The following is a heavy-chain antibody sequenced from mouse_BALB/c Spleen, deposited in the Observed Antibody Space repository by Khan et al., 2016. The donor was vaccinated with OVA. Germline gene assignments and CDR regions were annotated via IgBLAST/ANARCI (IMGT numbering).Heavy chain of an antibody. CDR2: INPRSAYT. CDR3: ARRTRVYTMDC. V-gene: IGHV1-4*01. J-gene: IGHJ4*01. CDR1: GYTFTSNT. Sequence: QVQLQQSGAELTRPGASVKMSCKASGYTFTSNTMHWVKQRPGQGLEWIGYINPRSAYTNYNQNFKDKATLTADKSSSTAYMQRSSLTSEDSAVYYCARRTRVYTMDCWGQGTSVTVSS. D-gene: IGHD3-3*01.